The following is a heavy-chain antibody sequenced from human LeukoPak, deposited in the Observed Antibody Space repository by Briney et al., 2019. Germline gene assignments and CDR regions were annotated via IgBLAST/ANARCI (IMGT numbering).Heavy chain of an antibody. J-gene: IGHJ4*02. D-gene: IGHD4-17*01. CDR1: GYTFTSYD. V-gene: IGHV1-8*01. Sequence: GASVKVSCKASGYTFTSYDINWVRQATGQGLEWMGWMNPNSGNTGDAQKFQGRVTMTRNTSISTAYMELSSLRSEQTAVYYCARARWARVTLRGARGDSWGQGTLVTVSS. CDR2: MNPNSGNT. CDR3: ARARWARVTLRGARGDS.